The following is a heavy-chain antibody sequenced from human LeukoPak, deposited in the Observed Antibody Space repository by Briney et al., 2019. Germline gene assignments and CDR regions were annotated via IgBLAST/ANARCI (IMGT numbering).Heavy chain of an antibody. D-gene: IGHD5-12*01. V-gene: IGHV1-18*01. Sequence: ASVKVSCKASGYTFTSYGISWVRQAPGQGLEWMGWISAYNGNTNYAQKLQGRVTMTRDTSTSTVYMELSSLRSEDTAVYYCARWNRDSGYEKIDYWGQGTLVTVSS. CDR2: ISAYNGNT. CDR1: GYTFTSYG. CDR3: ARWNRDSGYEKIDY. J-gene: IGHJ4*02.